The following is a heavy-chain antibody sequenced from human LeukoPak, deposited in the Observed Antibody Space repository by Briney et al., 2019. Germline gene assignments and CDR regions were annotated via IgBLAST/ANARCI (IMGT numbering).Heavy chain of an antibody. CDR1: GGSVSSGSYY. D-gene: IGHD3-22*01. V-gene: IGHV4-61*01. J-gene: IGHJ3*02. CDR3: ARVNYYDSSGYYPYAFDI. CDR2: IYYSGST. Sequence: SETLSLTCTVSGGSVSSGSYYWSWIRQPPGKGLEWIGYIYYSGSTNYNPSLKSRVTISVDTSKNQFSLKLSSVTAADTAVYHCARVNYYDSSGYYPYAFDIWGQGTMVTVSS.